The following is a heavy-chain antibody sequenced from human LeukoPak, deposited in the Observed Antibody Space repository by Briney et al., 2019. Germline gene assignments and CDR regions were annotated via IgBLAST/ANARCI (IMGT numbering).Heavy chain of an antibody. D-gene: IGHD4-17*01. CDR3: AKYDTTVTPHFDD. CDR2: IRNDGSNK. V-gene: IGHV3-30*02. CDR1: GFTFSSYG. Sequence: AGGSLRLSCAVSGFTFSSYGMHWVRQAPGKGLEWVAFIRNDGSNKYYADSVKGRFTISRDNSKNTLYLQMNSLRAEDTVVYYCAKYDTTVTPHFDDWGQGTLVTVSS. J-gene: IGHJ4*02.